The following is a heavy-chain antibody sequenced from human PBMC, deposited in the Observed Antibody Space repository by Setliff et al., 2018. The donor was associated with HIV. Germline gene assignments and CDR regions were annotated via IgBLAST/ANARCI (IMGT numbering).Heavy chain of an antibody. Sequence: PGGSLRLSCAASGFTFTDYTMNWVRQAPGKGLEWVSSITSGSTYVNYADSVKGRFSISRDNSKNSLYLQMISLRAEDTAVYYCARPNYYDSSGSFDYWGQGTLVTVS. CDR1: GFTFTDYT. D-gene: IGHD3-22*01. J-gene: IGHJ4*02. CDR3: ARPNYYDSSGSFDY. CDR2: ITSGSTYV. V-gene: IGHV3-21*01.